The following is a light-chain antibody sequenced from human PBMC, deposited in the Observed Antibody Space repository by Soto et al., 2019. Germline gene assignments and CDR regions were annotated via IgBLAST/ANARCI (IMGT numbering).Light chain of an antibody. V-gene: IGKV3-15*01. CDR2: GIS. Sequence: EMGVTQSPAILSVSKGESATLSCRASQSVNSNYLAWYQQHPGQPPRLLIYGISTRATGIPVRFSGSGSGTEFSLTISSLQSEDFAVYYCQQYSKWPITFGQGTRLEIK. CDR1: QSVNSN. J-gene: IGKJ5*01. CDR3: QQYSKWPIT.